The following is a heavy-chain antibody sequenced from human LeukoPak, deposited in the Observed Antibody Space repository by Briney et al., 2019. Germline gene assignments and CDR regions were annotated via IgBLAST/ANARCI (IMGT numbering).Heavy chain of an antibody. Sequence: PGESLKISCKGSGYSFTSYWIGWVRQMPGKGLEWMGIIYPGDSDTRYSPSFQGQVTISADKSISTAYLQWSSLKASDTAMYYCARHTYNYYDSSGYWPDAFDIWGQGTMVTVSS. CDR2: IYPGDSDT. V-gene: IGHV5-51*01. CDR1: GYSFTSYW. D-gene: IGHD3-22*01. CDR3: ARHTYNYYDSSGYWPDAFDI. J-gene: IGHJ3*02.